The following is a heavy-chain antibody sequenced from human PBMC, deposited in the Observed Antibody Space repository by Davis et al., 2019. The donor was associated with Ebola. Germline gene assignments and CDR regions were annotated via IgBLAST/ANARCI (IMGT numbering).Heavy chain of an antibody. CDR3: ARGASDTAMAITVGDYHESGGSEL. CDR2: VSGDNGNR. Sequence: ASVKVSCKASGYTFTRYGITWVRQAPGQGLEWMGWVSGDNGNRNYAQTLQGRVTMTTDTSTSTAYMEVRSLRSDDTAVYYCARGASDTAMAITVGDYHESGGSELWGQGTLVTVSS. CDR1: GYTFTRYG. J-gene: IGHJ4*02. D-gene: IGHD5-18*01. V-gene: IGHV1-18*01.